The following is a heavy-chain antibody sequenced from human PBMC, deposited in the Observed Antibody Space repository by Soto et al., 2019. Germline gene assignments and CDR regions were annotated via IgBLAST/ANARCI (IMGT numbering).Heavy chain of an antibody. CDR1: GGTLTNHA. Sequence: QVHLVQSGAELKKPGSSVKLSCKTSGGTLTNHAIIWVRQAPGQRLLWMGGIIPTFGNVNYSLKFQVRLTITADEKTGTASMELTYLRPEDTAVYYCAAIRGEYRLGGAIDIWGQGTVVTVSA. J-gene: IGHJ3*02. D-gene: IGHD3-16*01. CDR3: AAIRGEYRLGGAIDI. CDR2: IIPTFGNV. V-gene: IGHV1-69*12.